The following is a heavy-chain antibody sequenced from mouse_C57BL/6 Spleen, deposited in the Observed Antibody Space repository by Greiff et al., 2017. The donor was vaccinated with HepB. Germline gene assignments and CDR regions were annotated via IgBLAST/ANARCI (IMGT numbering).Heavy chain of an antibody. J-gene: IGHJ2*01. CDR2: ISYDGSN. CDR3: ARGDYGYYFDY. CDR1: GYSITSGYY. D-gene: IGHD1-1*01. Sequence: EVQLVESGPGLVKPSQSLSLTCSVTGYSITSGYYWNWIRQFPGNKLEWMGYISYDGSNNYNPSLKNRISITRDTSKNQFFLKLNSVTTEDTATYYCARGDYGYYFDYWGQGTTLTVSS. V-gene: IGHV3-6*01.